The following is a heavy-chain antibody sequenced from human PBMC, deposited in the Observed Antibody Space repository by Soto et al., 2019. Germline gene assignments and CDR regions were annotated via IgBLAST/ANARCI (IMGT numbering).Heavy chain of an antibody. D-gene: IGHD5-18*01. V-gene: IGHV3-23*01. J-gene: IGHJ4*02. CDR1: GFTFSGYA. Sequence: PGGSLRLSCAASGFTFSGYAMSWVRQAPGKGLEWVSVIHGGGNSAYYADSVKGRFTISRDNAKNSLYLQMNSLRAEDTAVYYCARDQPGYSYGYGLGYWGQGTLVTVSS. CDR2: IHGGGNSA. CDR3: ARDQPGYSYGYGLGY.